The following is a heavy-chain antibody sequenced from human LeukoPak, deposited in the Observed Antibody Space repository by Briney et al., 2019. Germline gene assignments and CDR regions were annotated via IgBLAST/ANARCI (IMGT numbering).Heavy chain of an antibody. D-gene: IGHD2-2*02. CDR1: GFIFSKYG. V-gene: IGHV3-30*02. J-gene: IGHJ4*02. Sequence: GESLRLSCATSGFIFSKYGMHWVRQAPGKGLEWVAFIEHDGSIKYVDSVKGRFTISRDNSKNTLYLQMNSLRAEDTAVYYCAKDPPFGRVNQLLYRGTGYFDYWGQGTLVTVSS. CDR2: IEHDGSIK. CDR3: AKDPPFGRVNQLLYRGTGYFDY.